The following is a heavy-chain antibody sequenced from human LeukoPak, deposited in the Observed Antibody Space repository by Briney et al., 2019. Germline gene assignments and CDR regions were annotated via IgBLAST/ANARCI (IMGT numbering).Heavy chain of an antibody. CDR1: GFTFSSYA. Sequence: GGSLRLSCAASGFTFSSYAMSWVRQAPGKGLEWVSVISGVSGSTYYADSVKGRFTISRDNSKNTLYLQMNSLKTEDTAVYYCTRLLMDVWGKGTTVTVSS. V-gene: IGHV3-23*01. CDR2: ISGVSGST. CDR3: TRLLMDV. D-gene: IGHD2-2*01. J-gene: IGHJ6*04.